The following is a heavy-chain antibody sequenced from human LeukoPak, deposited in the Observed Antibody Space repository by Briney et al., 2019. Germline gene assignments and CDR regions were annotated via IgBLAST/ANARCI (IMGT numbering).Heavy chain of an antibody. D-gene: IGHD5-18*01. CDR1: GFTFSSYS. J-gene: IGHJ4*02. CDR3: ARALSYSYGSIDF. CDR2: ISSGSKYI. Sequence: PGGSLRLSCAASGFTFSSYSMSWVRQAPGKGLEWVSSISSGSKYIYNADSVKGRFTISRDNAKNSLYLQMNSLRAEDTAVYYCARALSYSYGSIDFWGQGTLVIVSS. V-gene: IGHV3-21*01.